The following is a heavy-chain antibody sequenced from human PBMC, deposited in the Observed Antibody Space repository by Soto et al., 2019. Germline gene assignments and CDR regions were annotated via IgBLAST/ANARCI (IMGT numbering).Heavy chain of an antibody. CDR2: ISWNSGSI. V-gene: IGHV3-9*01. CDR3: AKDMGYAILYYYMDV. Sequence: GGSLRLSCAASGFTFDDYAMHWVRQAPGKGLEWVSGISWNSGSIGYADSVKGRFTISRDNAKNSLYLQMNSLRAEDTALYYCAKDMGYAILYYYMDVWGKGTTVTVSS. J-gene: IGHJ6*03. D-gene: IGHD2-8*01. CDR1: GFTFDDYA.